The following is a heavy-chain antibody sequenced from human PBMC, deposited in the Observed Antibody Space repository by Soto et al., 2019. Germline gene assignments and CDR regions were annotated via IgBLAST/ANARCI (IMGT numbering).Heavy chain of an antibody. CDR2: IRSKAYGGTT. D-gene: IGHD2-2*01. J-gene: IGHJ4*02. CDR1: GFTFGDYA. V-gene: IGHV3-49*03. CDR3: RRVGEIIVVPAASSYFDY. Sequence: SLRLSCTASGFTFGDYAMSWFRQAPGKGREWIGFIRSKAYGGTTEYAASVKGRFTFARDDSISIAYLQMSSLKTEDTAIYYCRRVGEIIVVPAASSYFDYWGQGTLVTVSS.